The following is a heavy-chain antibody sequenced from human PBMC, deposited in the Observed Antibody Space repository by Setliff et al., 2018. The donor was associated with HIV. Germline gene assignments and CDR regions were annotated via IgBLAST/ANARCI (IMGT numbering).Heavy chain of an antibody. CDR2: MNPKSGNT. V-gene: IGHV1-8*01. Sequence: ASVKVSCKASGYNFTSHDINWVRQAPGQGLEWMGWMNPKSGNTGYARKFQGRVTMTRKTSISTAYMELRSLRSDDTAVYYCARGYCSSTSCYGIYYFDNWGQGTPVTVSS. J-gene: IGHJ4*02. CDR1: GYNFTSHD. CDR3: ARGYCSSTSCYGIYYFDN. D-gene: IGHD2-2*01.